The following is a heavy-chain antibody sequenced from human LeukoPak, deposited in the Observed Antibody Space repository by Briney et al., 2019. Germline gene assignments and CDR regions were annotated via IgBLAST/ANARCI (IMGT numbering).Heavy chain of an antibody. D-gene: IGHD3-9*01. CDR1: GGSFSGYY. V-gene: IGHV4-34*01. CDR3: ARRPSVLRYFDWLRYYMDV. Sequence: SETLSLTCAVYGGSFSGYYWRWIRQPPGRGLEWIGEINHSGSTNSNPSLQRRVTISVDTSKNQYSLKLSSVTAADTAVYYCARRPSVLRYFDWLRYYMDVWGKGTTVTVSS. CDR2: INHSGST. J-gene: IGHJ6*03.